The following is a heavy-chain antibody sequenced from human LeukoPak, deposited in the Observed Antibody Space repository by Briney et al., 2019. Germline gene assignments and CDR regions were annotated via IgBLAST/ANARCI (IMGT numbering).Heavy chain of an antibody. CDR3: ATSQWLIPSY. CDR1: SGSISSGSYF. V-gene: IGHV4-39*02. D-gene: IGHD6-19*01. J-gene: IGHJ4*02. Sequence: SETPSLTCTVSSGSISSGSYFWGWIRQPPGKGLEWIGNIFSNGRTYYNPSFRSRVNISLDTSKKNFSLNLTSVTAADTAVYYCATSQWLIPSYWGQGTLVTVSS. CDR2: IFSNGRT.